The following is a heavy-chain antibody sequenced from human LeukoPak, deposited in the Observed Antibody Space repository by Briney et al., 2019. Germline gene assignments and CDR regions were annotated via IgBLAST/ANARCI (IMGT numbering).Heavy chain of an antibody. CDR1: GYTFSSYG. CDR2: ISAYNGNT. V-gene: IGHV1-18*01. Sequence: GASVKVSCKASGYTFSSYGIGWVRQAPGQGLEWMGWISAYNGNTNYAQKLQGRVTMTTDTSTSTAYMELRSLRSDDTAVYYCARGGMVYAISYYDYWGQGTLVTVSS. CDR3: ARGGMVYAISYYDY. D-gene: IGHD2-8*01. J-gene: IGHJ4*02.